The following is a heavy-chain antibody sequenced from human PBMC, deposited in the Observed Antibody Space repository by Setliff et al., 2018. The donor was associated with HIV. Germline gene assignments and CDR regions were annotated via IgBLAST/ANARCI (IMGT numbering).Heavy chain of an antibody. Sequence: ASVKVSCKASGYTFTGYFIHRVRQAPGQGLEWMGRINPNSGGTSYAQKFQGRVTMTSDTSISTAYMELNRLRHDDTAMYYCARETISEGFAYWGQGALVTVSS. CDR2: INPNSGGT. CDR1: GYTFTGYF. D-gene: IGHD3-16*01. V-gene: IGHV1-2*06. CDR3: ARETISEGFAY. J-gene: IGHJ4*02.